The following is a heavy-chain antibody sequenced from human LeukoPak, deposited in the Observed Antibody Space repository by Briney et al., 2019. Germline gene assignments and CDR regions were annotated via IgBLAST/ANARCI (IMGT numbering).Heavy chain of an antibody. CDR3: ARYCSSTSCYTDY. CDR2: IYYSGST. V-gene: IGHV4-39*01. CDR1: GGSISSSSYY. J-gene: IGHJ4*02. Sequence: SETLSLTCTVSGGSISSSSYYWGWIRQPPGKGLEWIGSIYYSGSTYYNPSLKSRVTISVDTSKNQFSLELSSVTAADTAVYYCARYCSSTSCYTDYWGQGTLVTVSS. D-gene: IGHD2-2*01.